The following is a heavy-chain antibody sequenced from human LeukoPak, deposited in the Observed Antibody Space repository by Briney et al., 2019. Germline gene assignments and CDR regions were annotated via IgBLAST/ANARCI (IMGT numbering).Heavy chain of an antibody. CDR3: AKDMYYYDSSFDY. V-gene: IGHV3-9*01. D-gene: IGHD3-22*01. J-gene: IGHJ4*02. CDR2: ISWNSGSI. Sequence: GGSLRLSCAASGFTFDDYAMHWVRQAPGKGLEWVSGISWNSGSIGYADSVKGRFTISRDNAKNSLYLQMNSLRAEDTALYYCAKDMYYYDSSFDYWGQGTLVTVSS. CDR1: GFTFDDYA.